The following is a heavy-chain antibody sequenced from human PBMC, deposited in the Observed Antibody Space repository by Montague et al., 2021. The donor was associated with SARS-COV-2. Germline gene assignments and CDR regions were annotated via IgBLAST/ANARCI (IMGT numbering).Heavy chain of an antibody. CDR2: IHYSGST. V-gene: IGHV4-59*08. CDR1: GGSFSTYY. J-gene: IGHJ3*02. D-gene: IGHD2-21*02. CDR3: ARHGPFVVVTAIHDTFDI. Sequence: SETLSLTCTVHGGSFSTYYWSWIRQPPGKGLEWIGDIHYSGSTNYNPSLKSRVTISVDTSKNQFSLKLSSVAAADTAVYYCARHGPFVVVTAIHDTFDIWGQGTMVTVSS.